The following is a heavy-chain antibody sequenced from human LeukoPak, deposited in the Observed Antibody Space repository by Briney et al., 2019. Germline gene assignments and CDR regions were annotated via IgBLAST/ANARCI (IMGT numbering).Heavy chain of an antibody. V-gene: IGHV1-69*05. J-gene: IGHJ6*03. D-gene: IGHD2-2*01. CDR2: IIPIFGTA. CDR3: ARDSPSTDSRPTTLYYYYYMDV. CDR1: GGTFSSYA. Sequence: SVKVSCKASGGTFSSYAISWVRQAPGQGLEWMGGIIPIFGTANYAQKFQGRVTITTDESTSTAYMELSSLRSEDTAVYYCARDSPSTDSRPTTLYYYYYMDVWGKGTTVTVSS.